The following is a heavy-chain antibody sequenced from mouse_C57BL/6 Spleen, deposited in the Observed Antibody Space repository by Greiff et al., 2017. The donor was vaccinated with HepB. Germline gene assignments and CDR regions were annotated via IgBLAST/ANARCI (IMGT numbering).Heavy chain of an antibody. Sequence: EVQWVESGPELVKPGASVKMSCKASGYTFTDYNMHWVKQSHGKSLEWIGYINPNNGGTSYNQKFKGKATLTVNKSSSTAYMELRSLTSEDSAVYYCARSYYGSSYWYFDVWGTGTTVTVSS. CDR1: GYTFTDYN. CDR2: INPNNGGT. J-gene: IGHJ1*03. V-gene: IGHV1-22*01. D-gene: IGHD1-1*01. CDR3: ARSYYGSSYWYFDV.